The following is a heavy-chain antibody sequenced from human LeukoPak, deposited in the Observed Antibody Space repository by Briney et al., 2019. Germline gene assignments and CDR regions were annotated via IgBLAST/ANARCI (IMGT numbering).Heavy chain of an antibody. V-gene: IGHV5-10-1*01. Sequence: PGGSLRLSCKGSGYSFTSYWISWVRQMPGKGLEWMGRIDPSDSYTNHSPSFQGHVTISADKSISTAYLQWSSLKASDTAMYYCARHDYGSYNWFDPWGQGTLVTVSS. D-gene: IGHD5-12*01. CDR2: IDPSDSYT. J-gene: IGHJ5*02. CDR3: ARHDYGSYNWFDP. CDR1: GYSFTSYW.